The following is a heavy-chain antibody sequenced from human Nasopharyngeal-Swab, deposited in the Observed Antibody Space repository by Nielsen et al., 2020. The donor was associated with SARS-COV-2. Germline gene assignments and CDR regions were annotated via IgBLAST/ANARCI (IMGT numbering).Heavy chain of an antibody. D-gene: IGHD2-2*01. CDR3: ARGVPAAAFDF. J-gene: IGHJ4*02. Sequence: GAALKSSWAASGFTFRSDGMHGDRQAPGKGLEWVAVIWYDGSNKYYADSVKGRFTISRDNSKNTLYLQMNSLRAEDTAVYYCARGVPAAAFDFWGQGTLVTVSS. V-gene: IGHV3-33*01. CDR2: IWYDGSNK. CDR1: GFTFRSDG.